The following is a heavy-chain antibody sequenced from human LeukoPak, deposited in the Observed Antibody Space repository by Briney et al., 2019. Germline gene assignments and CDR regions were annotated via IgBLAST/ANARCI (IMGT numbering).Heavy chain of an antibody. D-gene: IGHD3-10*01. CDR2: IYTSGST. J-gene: IGHJ4*02. CDR1: GGSIGSANYY. CDR3: ARGRLYYYGSGSYRYFDY. Sequence: SQTLSLTCTVSGGSIGSANYYWSWIRQPAGKGLEWIGRIYTSGSTNYNPSLKSRVTISVDTSKNQFSLKLSSVTAADTAVYYCARGRLYYYGSGSYRYFDYWGQGTLVTVSS. V-gene: IGHV4-61*02.